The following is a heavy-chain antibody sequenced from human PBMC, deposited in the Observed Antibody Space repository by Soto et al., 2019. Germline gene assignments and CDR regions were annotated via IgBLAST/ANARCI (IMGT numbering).Heavy chain of an antibody. D-gene: IGHD4-17*01. CDR3: ARGRTVTTLYYYYYYMDV. CDR1: GGSFSGYY. CDR2: INHSGST. Sequence: SETLSLTCAVYGGSFSGYYWSWIRQPPGKGLEWIGEINHSGSTNYNPSLKSRVTISVDTSKNQFSLKLSSVTAADTAVYYCARGRTVTTLYYYYYYMDVWGKGTTVTVSS. J-gene: IGHJ6*03. V-gene: IGHV4-34*01.